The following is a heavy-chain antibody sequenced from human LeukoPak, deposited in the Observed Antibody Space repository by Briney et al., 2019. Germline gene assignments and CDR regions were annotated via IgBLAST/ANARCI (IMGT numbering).Heavy chain of an antibody. CDR1: GYTFTGYY. Sequence: ASVKVSCKASGYTFTGYYMHWVRQAPGQGLEWMGWINPNSGGTYYAQKFQGRVTMTRDTSISTAYMELSRLRSDDTAVYYCAREYYYDSSVLYWGQGTLVTVSS. CDR2: INPNSGGT. J-gene: IGHJ4*02. V-gene: IGHV1-2*02. D-gene: IGHD3-22*01. CDR3: AREYYYDSSVLY.